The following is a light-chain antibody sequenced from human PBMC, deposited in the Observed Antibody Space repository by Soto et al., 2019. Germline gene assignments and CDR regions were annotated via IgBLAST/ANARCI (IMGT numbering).Light chain of an antibody. CDR3: QQHAHWPLT. V-gene: IGKV3D-20*02. J-gene: IGKJ4*01. CDR1: QSVSNNY. Sequence: EIVLTQSPGTLSLSPGERATLSCRASQSVSNNYLAWYQQKPGQAPRLLIYGASNRATGIPDRFSGSGSGTDFTLTISRLEPEDFAVYYCQQHAHWPLTFGGGTKVDIK. CDR2: GAS.